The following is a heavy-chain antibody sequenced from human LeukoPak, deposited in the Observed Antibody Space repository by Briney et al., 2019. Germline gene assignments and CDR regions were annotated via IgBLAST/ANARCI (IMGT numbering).Heavy chain of an antibody. Sequence: GGSLRLFCAASGFTFSSYSMNWVRHAPGKGLEWVSYISSSSSTIYYADCVKGRFTISRDNAKNSLYLQMNSVRAEDTAVYYCAREGPYSGRGNYYYYYMDVWGKGTTVTVSS. J-gene: IGHJ6*03. D-gene: IGHD1-26*01. V-gene: IGHV3-48*04. CDR1: GFTFSSYS. CDR2: ISSSSSTI. CDR3: AREGPYSGRGNYYYYYMDV.